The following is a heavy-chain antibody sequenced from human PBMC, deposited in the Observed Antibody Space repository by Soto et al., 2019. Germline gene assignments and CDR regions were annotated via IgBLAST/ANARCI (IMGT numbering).Heavy chain of an antibody. CDR3: ARSHRITMIVVAPFDY. D-gene: IGHD3-22*01. V-gene: IGHV1-46*01. J-gene: IGHJ4*02. CDR2: INPSGGST. Sequence: ASVKVSCKASGYTFTSYYMHWVRQAPGHGLEWMGIINPSGGSTNYAQKFQGRVTMTRDTSTSTVYMELSSLRSEDTAVYYCARSHRITMIVVAPFDYWGQGTLVTVSS. CDR1: GYTFTSYY.